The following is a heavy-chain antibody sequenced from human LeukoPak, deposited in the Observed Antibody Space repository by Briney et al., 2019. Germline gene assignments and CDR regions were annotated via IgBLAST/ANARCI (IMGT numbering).Heavy chain of an antibody. Sequence: PGGSLRLSRAASGFTFSSYDMHWVRQATGKGLEWVSVIGTSGDTYYAGSVKGRFTISRENAKNSLYLQMNSLTAGDTAVYFCSRVGSSGWPNYFDSWGQGTLVSVS. D-gene: IGHD6-19*01. V-gene: IGHV3-13*04. CDR2: IGTSGDT. CDR1: GFTFSSYD. J-gene: IGHJ4*02. CDR3: SRVGSSGWPNYFDS.